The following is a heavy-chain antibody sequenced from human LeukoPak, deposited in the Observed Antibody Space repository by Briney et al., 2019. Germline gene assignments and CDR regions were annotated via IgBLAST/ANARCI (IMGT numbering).Heavy chain of an antibody. D-gene: IGHD3-22*01. V-gene: IGHV1-2*02. Sequence: ASVKVSCKASGYTFTGYYMHWVRQAPGLGLEWMGWINPNSGGTNYAQKFQGRVTMTRDTSISTAYMELSRLRSDDTAVYYCARLDGRYYYDSSGYAADYWGQGTLVTVSS. CDR2: INPNSGGT. J-gene: IGHJ4*02. CDR1: GYTFTGYY. CDR3: ARLDGRYYYDSSGYAADY.